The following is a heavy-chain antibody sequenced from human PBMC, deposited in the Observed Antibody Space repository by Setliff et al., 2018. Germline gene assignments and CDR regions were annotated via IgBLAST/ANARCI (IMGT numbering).Heavy chain of an antibody. J-gene: IGHJ4*02. CDR1: GYTFTRYY. CDR3: ARDADNYDTSENPIFDY. CDR2: INAYNGDT. Sequence: ASVKVSCKASGYTFTRYYMYWVRQAPGQGLEWMAYINAYNGDTYYAENLQVRVTVSTGTSTTTTYMELRNLRSDDTAVYYCARDADNYDTSENPIFDYWGQGTLVTVS. V-gene: IGHV1-18*01. D-gene: IGHD3-22*01.